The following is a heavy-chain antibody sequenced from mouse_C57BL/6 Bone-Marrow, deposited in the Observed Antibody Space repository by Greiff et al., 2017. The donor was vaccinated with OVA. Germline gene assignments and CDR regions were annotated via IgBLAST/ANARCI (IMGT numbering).Heavy chain of an antibody. CDR1: GYSFTGYY. V-gene: IGHV1-42*01. CDR3: ARDYYYGSSWNFDV. CDR2: INPSTGGT. J-gene: IGHJ1*03. Sequence: SGPELVKPGASVKISCKASGYSFTGYYMNWVKQSPEKSLEWIGEINPSTGGTTYNQKFKAKATLTVDKSSSTAYMQLKSLTSEDSAVYYCARDYYYGSSWNFDVWGTGTTVTVSS. D-gene: IGHD1-1*01.